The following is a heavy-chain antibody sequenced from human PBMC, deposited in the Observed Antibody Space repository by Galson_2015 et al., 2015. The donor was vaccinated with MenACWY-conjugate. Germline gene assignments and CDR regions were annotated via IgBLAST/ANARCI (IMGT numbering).Heavy chain of an antibody. CDR1: GGTFSGYN. CDR2: VIPVFGTA. J-gene: IGHJ6*02. CDR3: ATYSSNYYYGMDV. Sequence: SVKVSCKASGGTFSGYNIIWVRQAPGQGLEWMGGVIPVFGTADYALKFQGRVTIIADESTSTAYMELSSLRFEDTAVYYCATYSSNYYYGMDVWGQGTTVSLSS. V-gene: IGHV1-69*13. D-gene: IGHD3-16*01.